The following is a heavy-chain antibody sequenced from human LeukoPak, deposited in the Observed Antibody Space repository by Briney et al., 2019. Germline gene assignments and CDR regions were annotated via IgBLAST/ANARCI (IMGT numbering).Heavy chain of an antibody. D-gene: IGHD3-10*01. Sequence: ASETLSLTCTVSGGSISSSSYYWGWIRQPPGKGLEWIGSIYYSGSTYYNPSLKSRVTISVDTSKNQFSLKLSSVTAADTAVYYCARARGYGSGSYYFDYWGQGTLVTVSS. CDR3: ARARGYGSGSYYFDY. CDR2: IYYSGST. J-gene: IGHJ4*02. V-gene: IGHV4-39*07. CDR1: GGSISSSSYY.